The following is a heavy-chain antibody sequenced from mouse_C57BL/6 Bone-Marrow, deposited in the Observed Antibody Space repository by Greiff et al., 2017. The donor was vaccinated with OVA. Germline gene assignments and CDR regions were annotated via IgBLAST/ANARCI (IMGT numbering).Heavy chain of an antibody. CDR3: ASIRYWYFDD. CDR2: ISYDGSN. J-gene: IGHJ1*03. CDR1: GYSFTSCYY. D-gene: IGHD2-12*01. Sequence: DVKLVESGPGLVKPSQSLTLTCSVTGYSFTSCYYWNWIRQPPGNKLEWMGYISYDGSNNYNPTLKNRISITRDTSKNQFFLKLNSVTTEDTAAYYCASIRYWYFDDWGKGTSVTVSS. V-gene: IGHV3-6*01.